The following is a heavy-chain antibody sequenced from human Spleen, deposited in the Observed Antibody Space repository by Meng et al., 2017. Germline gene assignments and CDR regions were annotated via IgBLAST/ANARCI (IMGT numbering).Heavy chain of an antibody. CDR2: MNRDGSIT. D-gene: IGHD3-3*01. Sequence: EVQLVESGGDLVQPGGSLRLSCAATGFTLSSHWIHWVRQVPGEGLQWVSRMNRDGSITNYAVSVRGRFTISGDNAKNTVYLQMSGLRAEDTAVYYCVRDFGGWSDFWGQGTLVTVSS. CDR1: GFTLSSHW. J-gene: IGHJ5*01. CDR3: VRDFGGWSDF. V-gene: IGHV3-74*01.